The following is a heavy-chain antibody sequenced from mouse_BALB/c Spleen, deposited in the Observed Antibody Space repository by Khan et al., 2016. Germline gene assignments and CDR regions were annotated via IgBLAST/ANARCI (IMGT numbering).Heavy chain of an antibody. J-gene: IGHJ3*01. V-gene: IGHV14-3*02. CDR3: SRGVYDYEFAY. CDR2: IDPANGNT. Sequence: VQLKQSGAELVKPGASVKLSCTVSGCNIKDTYMHWVNQRPEQGLEWIGRIDPANGNTKYDPKFQDKATITADTSSNTAYLQLSSLTSEDTAVYYCSRGVYDYEFAYWGQGTLVTVSA. D-gene: IGHD2-4*01. CDR1: GCNIKDTY.